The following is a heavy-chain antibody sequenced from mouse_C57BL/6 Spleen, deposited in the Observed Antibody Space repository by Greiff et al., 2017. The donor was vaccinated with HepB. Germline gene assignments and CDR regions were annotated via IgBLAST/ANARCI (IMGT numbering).Heavy chain of an antibody. CDR1: GFSLTSYA. CDR2: IWTGGGT. V-gene: IGHV2-9-1*01. CDR3: ARSYGNYVYWYFDV. J-gene: IGHJ1*03. D-gene: IGHD2-1*01. Sequence: VQLKESGPGLVAPSQRLSITCTVSGFSLTSYAISWVRQPPGKGLEWLGVIWTGGGTNYNSALKSRLSISKDNSKSQVFLKMNSLQTDDTARYYCARSYGNYVYWYFDVWGTGTTVTVSS.